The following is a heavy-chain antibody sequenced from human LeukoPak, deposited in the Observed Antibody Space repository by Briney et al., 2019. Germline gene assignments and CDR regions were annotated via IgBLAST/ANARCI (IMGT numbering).Heavy chain of an antibody. J-gene: IGHJ6*03. CDR2: ISSSSSYI. V-gene: IGHV3-21*04. CDR1: GFTFSSYS. D-gene: IGHD6-13*01. Sequence: PGGSLRLSCAASGFTFSSYSMNWVRQAPGKGLEWVSSISSSSSYIYYADSVKGRFTISRDNAKNSLYLQMNSLRAEDTAVYYCARESSTLRIAARAYYYYYYMDVWGKGTTVTVSS. CDR3: ARESSTLRIAARAYYYYYYMDV.